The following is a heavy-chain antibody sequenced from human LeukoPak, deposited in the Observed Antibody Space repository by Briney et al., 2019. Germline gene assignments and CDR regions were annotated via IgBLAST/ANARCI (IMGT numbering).Heavy chain of an antibody. V-gene: IGHV5-51*04. D-gene: IGHD3-22*01. CDR3: AREGSTGYSDY. Sequence: GESLKISCKGSGYRFASSWIGWVRQMPGKGLQWMGIIYPGDSATTYSPSFQGQVTISADKPISTAYLQWSSLKASDTAMYYCAREGSTGYSDYWGQGTLVTVSS. CDR2: IYPGDSAT. J-gene: IGHJ4*02. CDR1: GYRFASSW.